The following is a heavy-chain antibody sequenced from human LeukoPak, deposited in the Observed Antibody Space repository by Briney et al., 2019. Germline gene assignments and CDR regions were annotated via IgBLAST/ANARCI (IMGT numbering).Heavy chain of an antibody. CDR2: INPSGGST. V-gene: IGHV1-46*01. J-gene: IGHJ4*02. CDR1: GYTFTSYY. Sequence: ASVKVSCKASGYTFTSYYMHWVRQAPGQGLEWMGIINPSGGSTSYAQKFQGRVTMTRDTSTSTVYMELSSLRSEDTAVYYCARDRGALVRGVIEDYWGQGTLVTVSS. CDR3: ARDRGALVRGVIEDY. D-gene: IGHD3-10*01.